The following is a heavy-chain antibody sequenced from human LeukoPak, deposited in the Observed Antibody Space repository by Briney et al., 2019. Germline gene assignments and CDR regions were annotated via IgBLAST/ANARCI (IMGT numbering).Heavy chain of an antibody. J-gene: IGHJ4*02. V-gene: IGHV4-34*01. Sequence: PSETLSLTCAVYGGSFSGYYWSWIRQPPGKGLEWIGEINHSGSTNYNPSLQSRVTISVDTSKNQFSLKLSSVNAADTAVYYCARAVYDYIWGSYRFDYWGQGTLVTVSS. CDR3: ARAVYDYIWGSYRFDY. CDR1: GGSFSGYY. CDR2: INHSGST. D-gene: IGHD3-16*02.